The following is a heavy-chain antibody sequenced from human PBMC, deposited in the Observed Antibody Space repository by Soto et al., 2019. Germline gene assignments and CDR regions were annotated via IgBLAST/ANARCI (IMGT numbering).Heavy chain of an antibody. V-gene: IGHV4-59*01. CDR2: IHYSGTT. CDR3: AAGEASSRNLAPYYLDF. CDR1: GGSMRNYF. D-gene: IGHD6-13*01. J-gene: IGHJ4*02. Sequence: SETLSLTCTVSGGSMRNYFWTWTRQPPGKGLEWIGYIHYSGTTSFFPSYNPSLRSRVTISEDTSKNQFSLKLLSVTTADTAVYFCAAGEASSRNLAPYYLDFWGQGTLVTVSS.